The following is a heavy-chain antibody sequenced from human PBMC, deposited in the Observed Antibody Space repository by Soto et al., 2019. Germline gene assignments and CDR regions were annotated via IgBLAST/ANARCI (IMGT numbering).Heavy chain of an antibody. CDR3: ARVRLGAPTRYFDY. CDR2: ISWNSGSI. D-gene: IGHD1-26*01. J-gene: IGHJ4*02. CDR1: GFTFDDYA. V-gene: IGHV3-9*01. Sequence: GGSLRLSCAASGFTFDDYAMHWVRQAPGKGLEWVSGISWNSGSIGYADSVKGRFTISRDNAKNSLYLQMNSLRAEDTALYYCARVRLGAPTRYFDYWGQGTLVTVSS.